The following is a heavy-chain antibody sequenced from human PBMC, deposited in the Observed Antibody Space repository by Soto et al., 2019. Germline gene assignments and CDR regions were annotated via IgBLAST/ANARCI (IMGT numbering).Heavy chain of an antibody. J-gene: IGHJ3*02. Sequence: QVQLQESGPGLVKPSETLSLTCTVSGGSIGGYYWSWIRQSPGKGLEWIGNIYYSGSTLYNPSLKCRVTRSLDTSKNQFSLRVTSVTPADTAVYFCARVGQSIAARRGFDIWGQGTMVTVSS. CDR1: GGSIGGYY. CDR3: ARVGQSIAARRGFDI. D-gene: IGHD6-6*01. V-gene: IGHV4-59*01. CDR2: IYYSGST.